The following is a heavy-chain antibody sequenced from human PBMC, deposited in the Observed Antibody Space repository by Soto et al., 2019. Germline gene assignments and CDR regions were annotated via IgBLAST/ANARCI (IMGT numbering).Heavy chain of an antibody. CDR2: INHSGST. V-gene: IGHV4-34*01. CDR3: ARAPTVTTFFDP. Sequence: QVQLQQWGAGLLKPSETLSLTCAVYGGSFSGYYWSWIRQPPGKGLEWIGEINHSGSTNYNPSLKSRVTISVDTSKNQFSLKLSSVTAADTAVYYCARAPTVTTFFDPWGQGTLVTVSS. CDR1: GGSFSGYY. J-gene: IGHJ5*02. D-gene: IGHD4-17*01.